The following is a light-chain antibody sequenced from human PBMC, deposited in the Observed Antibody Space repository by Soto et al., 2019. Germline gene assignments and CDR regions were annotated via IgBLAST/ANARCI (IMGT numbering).Light chain of an antibody. CDR2: GAS. J-gene: IGKJ2*01. CDR1: QRISSNF. V-gene: IGKV3-20*01. Sequence: EIVLTQSPVTLSLSPGERATLSCRASQRISSNFLAWFQQKPGLPPRLLIYGASTRASGVPDRFSGGGSGTDFLLTISRLEPEDFAVYYCQQYGRSPFTFGQGTKLQIK. CDR3: QQYGRSPFT.